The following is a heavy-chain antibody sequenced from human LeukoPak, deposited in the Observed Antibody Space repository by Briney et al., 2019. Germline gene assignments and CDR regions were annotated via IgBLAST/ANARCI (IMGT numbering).Heavy chain of an antibody. V-gene: IGHV3-23*01. CDR1: GFTFTDYA. Sequence: GGSLRLSCAASGFTFTDYAMSWVRQAPGKGLEWVSTVSGTGGNTYYADSVKGRFTISRDNSKNTLYLQMNSLRVEDTAVYYCAKGKRYPDYWGQGTLVTVSS. D-gene: IGHD1-1*01. CDR2: VSGTGGNT. CDR3: AKGKRYPDY. J-gene: IGHJ4*02.